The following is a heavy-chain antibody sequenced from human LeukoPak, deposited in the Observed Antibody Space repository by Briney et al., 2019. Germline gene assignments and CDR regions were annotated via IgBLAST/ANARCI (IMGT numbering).Heavy chain of an antibody. D-gene: IGHD3-22*01. J-gene: IGHJ4*02. CDR2: INHSGST. V-gene: IGHV4-34*01. CDR3: ARKYYYDSSGYPSIYYFDY. Sequence: SETLSLTCAVYGGSFSGYYWSWIRQPPGKGLEWNGEINHSGSTNYNPSLKSRVTISVDTSKNQFSLKLSSVTAADTAVYYCARKYYYDSSGYPSIYYFDYWGQGTLVTVSS. CDR1: GGSFSGYY.